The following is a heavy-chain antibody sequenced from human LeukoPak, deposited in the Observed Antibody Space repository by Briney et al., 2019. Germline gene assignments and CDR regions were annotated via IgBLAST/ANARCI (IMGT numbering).Heavy chain of an antibody. Sequence: GGSLRLSCAASGFTFSNFAMSWVRQAPERGLEWVSGISGSGSGTYYADSVKGRFTISRDNSKNTLYLQMNSLRAEDTAVYYCARDGEGLRYYDFWSGSARNYFDYWGQGTLVTVSS. D-gene: IGHD3-3*01. CDR3: ARDGEGLRYYDFWSGSARNYFDY. CDR2: ISGSGSGT. V-gene: IGHV3-23*01. CDR1: GFTFSNFA. J-gene: IGHJ4*02.